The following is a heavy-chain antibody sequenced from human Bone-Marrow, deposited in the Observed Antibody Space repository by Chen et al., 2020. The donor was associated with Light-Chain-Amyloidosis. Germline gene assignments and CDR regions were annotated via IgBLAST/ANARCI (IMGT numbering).Heavy chain of an antibody. CDR3: AKDISYDDILPGYPADAFDI. V-gene: IGHV3-23*04. J-gene: IGHJ3*02. CDR2: ISGSGGSR. D-gene: IGHD3-9*01. CDR1: GFAFRRYA. Sequence: EVQLVESGGGLLQRGGALRLSWAAPGFAFRRYAMSWGRQAPGEGLEWVSTISGSGGSRYYGDSVKGRLTISRDNSKNARFLQMNSLRAEDTAVYYCAKDISYDDILPGYPADAFDIWGQGTMVTVSS.